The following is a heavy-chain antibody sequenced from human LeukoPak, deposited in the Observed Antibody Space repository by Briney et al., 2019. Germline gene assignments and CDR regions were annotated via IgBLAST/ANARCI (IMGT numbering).Heavy chain of an antibody. Sequence: GGSLRLSCTTSGFTFGDYAMSWVRQAPGKGLEWVGFIRNKAYGGTAEYAASVKGRFTVSRDDSNSIAYLQVNSLKIEDTAVYYCTRGSDYYDSRPGSYWGHGTLVTVSS. CDR3: TRGSDYYDSRPGSY. J-gene: IGHJ4*01. D-gene: IGHD3-22*01. V-gene: IGHV3-49*04. CDR1: GFTFGDYA. CDR2: IRNKAYGGTA.